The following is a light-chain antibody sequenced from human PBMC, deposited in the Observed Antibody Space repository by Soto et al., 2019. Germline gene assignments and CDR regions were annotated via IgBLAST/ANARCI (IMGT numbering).Light chain of an antibody. CDR3: QQYNSWPLT. Sequence: EVVMTQSPATLSVSPGERATLSCRASQTVKSNLAWYQQKPGQAPRLLIYDVSTRATGFPARFSGSGSGTEFTLTIKSLQSEDFAVYYCQQYNSWPLTFGGGTKVEIK. J-gene: IGKJ4*01. CDR1: QTVKSN. V-gene: IGKV3-15*01. CDR2: DVS.